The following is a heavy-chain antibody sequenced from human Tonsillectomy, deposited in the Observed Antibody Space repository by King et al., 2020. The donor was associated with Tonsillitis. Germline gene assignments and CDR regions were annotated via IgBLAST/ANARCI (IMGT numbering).Heavy chain of an antibody. CDR2: IYYSEST. CDR1: GGSISTYY. V-gene: IGHV4-59*01. CDR3: ARVAGTYGGFGQLYFDY. D-gene: IGHD2-8*01. Sequence: QLQESGPGLVKPSETLSLTCTVSGGSISTYYWSWIRQTPGKGLEWIGYIYYSESTNYNPSLKSRVTILLDTSKNQFSLKLSSVTAADTAVYYCARVAGTYGGFGQLYFDYWGQGTLVTVSS. J-gene: IGHJ4*02.